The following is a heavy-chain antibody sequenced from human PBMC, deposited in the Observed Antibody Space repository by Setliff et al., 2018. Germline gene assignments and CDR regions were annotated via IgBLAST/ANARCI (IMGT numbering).Heavy chain of an antibody. CDR2: INTFNGNA. J-gene: IGHJ4*02. Sequence: RASVKVSCKASGYTFTSHGISWVRQAPGQGVEWMGWINTFNGNANYAQKFQDRVSMTSDTSTSTAYMELRSLRSDDTAVYFCARVWGRSYGGDHWGQGTLVTVSS. CDR1: GYTFTSHG. V-gene: IGHV1-18*01. D-gene: IGHD5-18*01. CDR3: ARVWGRSYGGDH.